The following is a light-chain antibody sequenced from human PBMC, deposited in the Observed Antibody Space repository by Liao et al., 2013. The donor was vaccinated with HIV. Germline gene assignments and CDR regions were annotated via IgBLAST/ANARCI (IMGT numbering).Light chain of an antibody. J-gene: IGLJ3*02. CDR3: QAWDRTTGV. V-gene: IGLV3-21*01. Sequence: SYELTQPPSVSVAPGKTATITCGGNNIGRNSVHWYQQKPGQAPVLVIYYDDDRPSGIPERFSGSNSGNTATLTISGTQAMDEADYHCQAWDRTTGVFGGGTKLTVL. CDR1: NIGRNS. CDR2: YDD.